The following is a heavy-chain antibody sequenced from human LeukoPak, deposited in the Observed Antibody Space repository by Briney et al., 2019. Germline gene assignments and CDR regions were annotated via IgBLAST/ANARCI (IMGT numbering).Heavy chain of an antibody. CDR1: GDSVSSKSTA. V-gene: IGHV6-1*01. J-gene: IGHJ4*02. D-gene: IGHD6-19*01. Sequence: SQTLSLTCAISGDSVSSKSTAWNWIRQSPSRGLEWLGRTYYRSKWYSAYADSVKSRIRISSDTSKNQFSLQLNSVTPEDTAVYYCARGPQWLNYWGQGTLVTVSS. CDR3: ARGPQWLNY. CDR2: TYYRSKWYS.